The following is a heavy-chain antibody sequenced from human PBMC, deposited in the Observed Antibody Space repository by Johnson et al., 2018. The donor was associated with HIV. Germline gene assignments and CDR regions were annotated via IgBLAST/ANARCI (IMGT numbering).Heavy chain of an antibody. CDR2: ISWNSGSI. CDR1: GFTFDDYA. Sequence: VQLVESGGGLVKPGGSLRLSCAASGFTFDDYAMHWVRQAPGKGLEWVSGISWNSGSIGYADSVKGRFTISRENAKNSLYLQMNSLRAEDTALYDCARGRLGDPFPGACDIWGQGTMVTVSS. J-gene: IGHJ3*02. D-gene: IGHD3-16*01. V-gene: IGHV3-9*01. CDR3: ARGRLGDPFPGACDI.